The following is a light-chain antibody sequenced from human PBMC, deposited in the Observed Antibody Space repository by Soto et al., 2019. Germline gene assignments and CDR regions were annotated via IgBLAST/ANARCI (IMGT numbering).Light chain of an antibody. CDR1: QSISSW. J-gene: IGKJ2*01. CDR2: DAS. V-gene: IGKV1-5*01. Sequence: DIQMTQSPSTLSASVGDRVTITCRASQSISSWLAWYQQKPGKAPKLLIYDASSLESGVPSRFSGSGSGTEFTLTISSLHPDDFAPYYCQQYNSYSNTFGQGTKLEIK. CDR3: QQYNSYSNT.